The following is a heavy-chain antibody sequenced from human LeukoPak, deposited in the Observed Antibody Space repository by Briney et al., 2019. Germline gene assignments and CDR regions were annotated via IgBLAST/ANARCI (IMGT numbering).Heavy chain of an antibody. CDR3: AREAPKREMATITLYAFDI. CDR2: ISYDGSNK. J-gene: IGHJ3*02. D-gene: IGHD5-24*01. Sequence: GRSLRPSCAASGFTFSSYAMHWVRQAPGKGLEWVAVISYDGSNKYYADSVKGRFTISRDNSRNTLYLQMNSLRAEDTAVYYCAREAPKREMATITLYAFDIWGQGTMVTVSS. CDR1: GFTFSSYA. V-gene: IGHV3-30-3*01.